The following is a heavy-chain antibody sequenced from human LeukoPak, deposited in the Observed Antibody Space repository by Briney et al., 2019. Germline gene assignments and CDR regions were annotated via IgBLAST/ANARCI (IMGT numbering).Heavy chain of an antibody. D-gene: IGHD6-13*01. V-gene: IGHV3-23*01. CDR1: GFALSSYA. Sequence: GGSLRLSCAASGFALSSYAMSWVRQAPGKGLEWVSAISGSGGSTYYADSVKGRFTISRDNSKNTLYLQMNSLRAEDTAVYYCALKPGIAAPPDNWGQGTLVTVSS. CDR2: ISGSGGST. CDR3: ALKPGIAAPPDN. J-gene: IGHJ4*02.